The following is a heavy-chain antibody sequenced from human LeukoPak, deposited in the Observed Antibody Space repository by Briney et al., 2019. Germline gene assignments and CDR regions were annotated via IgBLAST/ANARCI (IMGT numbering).Heavy chain of an antibody. J-gene: IGHJ4*02. D-gene: IGHD3-10*01. Sequence: GGSLRLSCAASGFTFSSYEMNWVRQAPGKGLEWVSYISSSGSTIYYADSVKGRFSISRDNAKKSLYLQMNGLRAEDTAVYYCAKDLDYYNAGSYYPDYWGQGTLVTVSS. CDR1: GFTFSSYE. V-gene: IGHV3-48*03. CDR2: ISSSGSTI. CDR3: AKDLDYYNAGSYYPDY.